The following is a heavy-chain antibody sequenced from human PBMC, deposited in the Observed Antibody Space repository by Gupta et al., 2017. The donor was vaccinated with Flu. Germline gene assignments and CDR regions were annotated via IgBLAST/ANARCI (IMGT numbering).Heavy chain of an antibody. D-gene: IGHD4-17*01. CDR3: ARSNGDFVVDD. J-gene: IGHJ4*02. Sequence: EVQLVESGGGIVQPGGSLRLSCAASGFTFSTYWMHWVRQPPGKGLVWVSQISKDGRNIDYADFVKGRLTTSRNNAKNTLYLQMNNLRVEDTGVYYCARSNGDFVVDDGGQGTLVTVSS. CDR2: ISKDGRNI. CDR1: GFTFSTYW. V-gene: IGHV3-74*01.